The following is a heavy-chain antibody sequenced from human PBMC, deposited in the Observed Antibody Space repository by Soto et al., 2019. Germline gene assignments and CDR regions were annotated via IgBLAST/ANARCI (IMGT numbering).Heavy chain of an antibody. Sequence: QVQLVQSGAEVKKPGSSVKVSCKASGGTFSSYTISWVRQAPGQGLEWMGRIIPILGIANYAQKFQGRVTITADKSXSXDYMELSSLRSEDTAVYYCARDRGLAYCGGDCSLDYWGQGTLVTVSS. CDR1: GGTFSSYT. V-gene: IGHV1-69*08. CDR3: ARDRGLAYCGGDCSLDY. CDR2: IIPILGIA. J-gene: IGHJ4*02. D-gene: IGHD2-21*02.